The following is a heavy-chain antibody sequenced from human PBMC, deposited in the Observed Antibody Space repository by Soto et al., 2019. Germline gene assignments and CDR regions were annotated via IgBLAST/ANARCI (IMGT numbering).Heavy chain of an antibody. Sequence: QVQLQESGPGLVKPSQTLSLTCTVSGGSISRGDYYWSWIRQPPGKGLEWIGYIYYSGSTYYNPSLKSRVTISVDTSKNQFSLKLSSVTAADTAVYYCARESYCSGGSCEGPDYWGQGTLVTVSS. J-gene: IGHJ4*02. V-gene: IGHV4-30-4*01. CDR1: GGSISRGDYY. D-gene: IGHD2-15*01. CDR3: ARESYCSGGSCEGPDY. CDR2: IYYSGST.